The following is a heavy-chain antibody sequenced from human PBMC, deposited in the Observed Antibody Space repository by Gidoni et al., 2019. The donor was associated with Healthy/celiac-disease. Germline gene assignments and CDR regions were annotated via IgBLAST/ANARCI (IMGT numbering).Heavy chain of an antibody. D-gene: IGHD3-3*01. CDR1: GGSFSGYY. CDR2: INHSGST. J-gene: IGHJ3*02. V-gene: IGHV4-34*01. CDR3: ARGPRITIFGVRGAFDI. Sequence: QVQLQQWGAGLLKPSETLSLTCAASGGSFSGYYWSWRRQPPGKGLEWIGEINHSGSTNYNPSLKSRVTISVDTSKNQFSLKLSSVTAADTAVYYCARGPRITIFGVRGAFDIWGQGTMVTVSS.